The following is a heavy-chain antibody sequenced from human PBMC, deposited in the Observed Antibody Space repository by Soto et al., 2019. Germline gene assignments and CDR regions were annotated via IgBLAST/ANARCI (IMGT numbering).Heavy chain of an antibody. CDR2: ISGSGGST. Sequence: GVPLRLSWAASGFTFSNYAMSCVSQAQGKGLEWVSAISGSGGSTYYADSVKGRFTISRDNSKNTLYLQMNSLRAEDTAVYYCAKDPSLTGYYGMDVWGQGTTVTVSS. CDR1: GFTFSNYA. CDR3: AKDPSLTGYYGMDV. J-gene: IGHJ6*02. V-gene: IGHV3-23*01. D-gene: IGHD3-16*01.